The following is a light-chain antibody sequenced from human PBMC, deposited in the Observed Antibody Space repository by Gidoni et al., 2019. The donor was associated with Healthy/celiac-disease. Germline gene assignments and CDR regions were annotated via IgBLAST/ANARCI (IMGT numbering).Light chain of an antibody. CDR2: AAS. CDR3: QQSYSTPSIT. CDR1: QSISSY. J-gene: IGKJ5*01. Sequence: DIQMTQSPSSLSASVGDRVTITCRASQSISSYLNWYQQKPGTAPKLLIYAASSLQSAVPSRFSGSGSGTDFTLTISSLQPEDFATYYCQQSYSTPSITFGQGTRLEIK. V-gene: IGKV1-39*01.